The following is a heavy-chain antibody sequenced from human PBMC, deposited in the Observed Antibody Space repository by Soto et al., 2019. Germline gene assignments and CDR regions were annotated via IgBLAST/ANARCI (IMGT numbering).Heavy chain of an antibody. V-gene: IGHV1-69*06. Sequence: QVRLVQSGAEVKKPGSSVKVSCEASGGTFSSYAVTWVRQAPGQGLEWMGGIIPIVTTPNYAQKFQGRLTISADNSTSTSYMELSSLRSEDTGLYYCARVCYNFWSRYHYYGMDVWGQGTTVIVSS. J-gene: IGHJ6*02. D-gene: IGHD3-3*01. CDR1: GGTFSSYA. CDR3: ARVCYNFWSRYHYYGMDV. CDR2: IIPIVTTP.